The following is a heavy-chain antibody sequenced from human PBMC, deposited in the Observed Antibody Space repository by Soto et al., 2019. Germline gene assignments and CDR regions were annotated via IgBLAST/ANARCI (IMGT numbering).Heavy chain of an antibody. V-gene: IGHV1-69*02. Sequence: QVQLVQSGAEVKKPGSSVKVSCKASGGTFSSYTISWVRQAPGQGLEWMGRIIPILGIANYAQKFQGRVTITADKSTSTAYMELSSLRSEDTAVYYCARSRGYSVYEGYYFDYWGQGTLVTVSS. J-gene: IGHJ4*02. CDR2: IIPILGIA. CDR1: GGTFSSYT. CDR3: ARSRGYSVYEGYYFDY. D-gene: IGHD5-12*01.